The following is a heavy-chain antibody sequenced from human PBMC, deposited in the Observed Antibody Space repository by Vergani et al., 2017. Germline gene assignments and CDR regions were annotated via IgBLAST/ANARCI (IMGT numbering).Heavy chain of an antibody. V-gene: IGHV3-7*03. CDR1: GFTFSSYW. CDR2: IKQDGSEK. Sequence: EVQLVESGGGLVQPGGSLRLSCAASGFTFSSYWMSWVRQAPGKGLEWVANIKQDGSEKYYVDSVKGRFTISRDNAKISLYLQMNSLCAEDTAVYYCARGGGAVAYTGDYWGQGTLVNVS. CDR3: ARGGGAVAYTGDY. J-gene: IGHJ4*02. D-gene: IGHD6-19*01.